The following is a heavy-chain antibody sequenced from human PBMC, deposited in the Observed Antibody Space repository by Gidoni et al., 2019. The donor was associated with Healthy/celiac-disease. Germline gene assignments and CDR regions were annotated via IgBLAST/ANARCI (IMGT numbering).Heavy chain of an antibody. CDR3: ARDVGGGSYYYHYFDY. Sequence: QVQLVQSGAEVKKPGASVKVSCTASGYTFTSYGISWVRQAPGQGLEGMGWISADNGNTNQAQKLHGRVTMTTDTSTSTAYMVLRSLRSDDTAVYYCARDVGGGSYYYHYFDYWGQGTLVTVSS. V-gene: IGHV1-18*01. D-gene: IGHD1-26*01. J-gene: IGHJ4*02. CDR1: GYTFTSYG. CDR2: ISADNGNT.